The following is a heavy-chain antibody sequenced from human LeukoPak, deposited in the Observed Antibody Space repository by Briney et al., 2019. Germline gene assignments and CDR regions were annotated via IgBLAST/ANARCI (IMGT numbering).Heavy chain of an antibody. CDR1: GYSISSGYY. CDR3: ARASGSYGSGSYYYYGMDV. D-gene: IGHD3-10*01. J-gene: IGHJ6*04. V-gene: IGHV4-38-2*01. Sequence: SETLSLTCAVSGYSISSGYYWGWIRQPPGKGLEWIGSVFHSGSTYYNPSLKSRVNMSVDTSKNQISLKLSSVTAADTAVYYCARASGSYGSGSYYYYGMDVWGKGTTVTVSS. CDR2: VFHSGST.